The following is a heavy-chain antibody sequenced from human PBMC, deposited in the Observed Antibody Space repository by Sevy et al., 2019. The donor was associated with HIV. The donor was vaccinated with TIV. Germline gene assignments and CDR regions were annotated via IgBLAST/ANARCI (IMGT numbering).Heavy chain of an antibody. V-gene: IGHV3-7*01. CDR1: GFTFSSNW. CDR2: IKQDGSEK. Sequence: GGSLRPSCAASGFTFSSNWMNWVRQAPGKGLEWVANIKQDGSEKYYVDSVEGRFTISRDNAKNSLYLELNSLRAEDKAGYYCGTGGYFKYNWLGSWGQGTLVTVSS. CDR3: GTGGYFKYNWLGS. J-gene: IGHJ5*01. D-gene: IGHD3-9*01.